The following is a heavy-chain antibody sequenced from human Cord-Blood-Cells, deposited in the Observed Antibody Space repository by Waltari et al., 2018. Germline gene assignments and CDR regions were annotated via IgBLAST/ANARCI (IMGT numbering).Heavy chain of an antibody. Sequence: EVQLVQSGAAVKKPGATVKISCKVSGYTFTAYYMNWVQPAPGKGLEWMGLVDPEDGETIYAEKFQGRVTITADTSTDTAYMELSSLRSEDTAVYYCATDLLPFRATIDYWGQGTLVTVSS. CDR1: GYTFTAYY. CDR2: VDPEDGET. V-gene: IGHV1-69-2*01. J-gene: IGHJ4*02. D-gene: IGHD5-12*01. CDR3: ATDLLPFRATIDY.